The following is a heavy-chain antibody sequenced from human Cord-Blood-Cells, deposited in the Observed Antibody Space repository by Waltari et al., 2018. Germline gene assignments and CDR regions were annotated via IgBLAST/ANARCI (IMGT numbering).Heavy chain of an antibody. CDR3: ARVYSSGWYEGDY. Sequence: QVQLVQSGAEVKKPGASVKVSCKASGYTFTSYAMHWVRQAPGQRLEWMGWINAGNGNTKYSQKLQGRVTITRDTSASTAYMELSSLRSEDTAVYYCARVYSSGWYEGDYWGQGTLVTVSS. CDR2: INAGNGNT. D-gene: IGHD6-19*01. V-gene: IGHV1-3*01. CDR1: GYTFTSYA. J-gene: IGHJ4*02.